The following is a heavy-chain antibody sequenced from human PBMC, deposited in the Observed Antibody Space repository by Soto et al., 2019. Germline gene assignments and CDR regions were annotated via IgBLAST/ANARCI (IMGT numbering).Heavy chain of an antibody. V-gene: IGHV3-30*18. CDR2: SSYGGSNK. Sequence: QMKLVESGGGVVQPGTSLRLSCVASGFTFSAFGMHWVRQAPGKGLEWGAISSYGGSNKYYGASVQGRFTISRDNSRDTLYLQMNSLRDEDTAVYYCAKGPLRFPAYGDYADYSYGMDVWGQGTTVTVSS. D-gene: IGHD4-17*01. CDR3: AKGPLRFPAYGDYADYSYGMDV. CDR1: GFTFSAFG. J-gene: IGHJ6*02.